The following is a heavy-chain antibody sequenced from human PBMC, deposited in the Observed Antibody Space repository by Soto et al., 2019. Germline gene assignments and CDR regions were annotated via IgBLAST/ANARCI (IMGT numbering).Heavy chain of an antibody. CDR1: GGSFSGYY. V-gene: IGHV4-34*01. D-gene: IGHD6-13*01. Sequence: PSETLSLTCAVYGGSFSGYYWSWIRQPPGKGLEWIGEINHSGSTNYNPSLKSRVTISVDTSKNQFSLKLRSVTAADTTVNYCTSTIAAAVLPARLRHWFDPWGQGTLVTVSS. CDR2: INHSGST. J-gene: IGHJ5*02. CDR3: TSTIAAAVLPARLRHWFDP.